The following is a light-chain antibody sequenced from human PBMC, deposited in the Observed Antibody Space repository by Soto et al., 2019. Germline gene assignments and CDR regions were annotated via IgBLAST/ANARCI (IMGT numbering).Light chain of an antibody. CDR1: TSDVGGYNY. CDR3: SSYSGGSTPVV. J-gene: IGLJ2*01. V-gene: IGLV2-14*01. Sequence: QSALTQPASVSGSLGQSITISCTGTTSDVGGYNYVSWYQQHPGQAPKLTIYEVSYRPSGVSDRFSASKSGNTASLTISGLQAEDEADYYCSSYSGGSTPVVFGGGTKVTVL. CDR2: EVS.